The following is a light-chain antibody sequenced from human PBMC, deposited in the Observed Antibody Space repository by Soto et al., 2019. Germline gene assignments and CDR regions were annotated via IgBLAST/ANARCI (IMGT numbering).Light chain of an antibody. CDR1: NSNIANNY. V-gene: IGLV1-51*02. Sequence: QSVLTQPPSVSAAPGQEITISCYGSNSNIANNYVSWYQQLPGTAPKLLIYENTKRPSGIPDRFSGSKSGTSATLGITGLQTGDEADYYCATLDSSLRGVFGGGTKVTVL. J-gene: IGLJ3*02. CDR3: ATLDSSLRGV. CDR2: ENT.